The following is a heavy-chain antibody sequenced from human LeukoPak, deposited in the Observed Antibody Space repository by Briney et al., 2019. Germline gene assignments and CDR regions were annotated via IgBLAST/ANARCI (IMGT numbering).Heavy chain of an antibody. J-gene: IGHJ4*02. CDR2: FDPEDGET. V-gene: IGHV1-24*01. CDR1: GYTLTELS. Sequence: GASVKVSCKVSGYTLTELSMHWVRQAPGKGLEWMGGFDPEDGETIYAQKFQGRVTMTEDTSTDTAYMELCSLRSEDTAVYYCATSPYCSGGSCYSGLDYWGQGTLVTVSS. CDR3: ATSPYCSGGSCYSGLDY. D-gene: IGHD2-15*01.